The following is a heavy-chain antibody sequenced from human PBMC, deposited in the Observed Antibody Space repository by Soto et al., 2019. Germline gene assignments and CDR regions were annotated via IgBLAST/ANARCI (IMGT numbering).Heavy chain of an antibody. Sequence: GPEVKKPGASVKVSCKASGYIFTDYGISWVRQAPGKGLELMGWSSAYSGNTDYAQKFQDRVTMTTDTSTSTTDWEVRSLRSDETAVYYCARERWSTPYWGQGTVVTVSS. D-gene: IGHD1-26*01. CDR1: GYIFTDYG. CDR2: SSAYSGNT. J-gene: IGHJ4*02. CDR3: ARERWSTPY. V-gene: IGHV1-18*01.